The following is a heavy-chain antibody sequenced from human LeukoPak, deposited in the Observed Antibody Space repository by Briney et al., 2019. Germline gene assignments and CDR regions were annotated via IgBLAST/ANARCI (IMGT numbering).Heavy chain of an antibody. D-gene: IGHD3-3*01. CDR1: GFTFSSYA. CDR2: IISGGTT. J-gene: IGHJ6*03. V-gene: IGHV3-23*01. CDR3: AKNFWSDKYYYYYMDV. Sequence: GGSLRLSCAASGFTFSSYAMSWVRQASGKGLEWVSAIISGGTTYYADSVKGRFTISRDNSKNTLYLQMNSLRAEDTAVYYCAKNFWSDKYYYYYMDVWGKGTTVTVSS.